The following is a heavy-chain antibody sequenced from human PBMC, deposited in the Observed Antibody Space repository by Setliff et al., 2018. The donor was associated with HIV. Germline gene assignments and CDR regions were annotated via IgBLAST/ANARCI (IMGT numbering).Heavy chain of an antibody. CDR1: GGTFSSYA. Sequence: GASVKVSCKASGGTFSSYAISWVRQAPGQGLEWMGVINPTGGSTRNTQKFQGRVAMTRDTSTSTVYMELSSLRSEDTAVYYCARDRGGGLQFLEWTGQYYMDVWGKGTTVTVS. V-gene: IGHV1-46*01. CDR2: INPTGGST. CDR3: ARDRGGGLQFLEWTGQYYMDV. D-gene: IGHD3-3*01. J-gene: IGHJ6*03.